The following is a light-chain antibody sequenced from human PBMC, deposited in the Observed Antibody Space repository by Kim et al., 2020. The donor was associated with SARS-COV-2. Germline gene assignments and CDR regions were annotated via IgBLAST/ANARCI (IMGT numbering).Light chain of an antibody. CDR1: QSVSDNY. CDR2: AAS. J-gene: IGKJ1*01. CDR3: QQYDSSRTWT. V-gene: IGKV3-20*01. Sequence: PGERATLSCRASQSVSDNYLAWYQHKPGQAPRLLIYAASSRATGIPDRFSGSGSGTDFTLTISRLEPEDFAVYYCQQYDSSRTWTFGQGTKVDIK.